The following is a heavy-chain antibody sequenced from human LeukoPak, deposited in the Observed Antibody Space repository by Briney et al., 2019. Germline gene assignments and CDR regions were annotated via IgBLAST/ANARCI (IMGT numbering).Heavy chain of an antibody. Sequence: PGGSLRLSCAASGFTFSSYWMSWVRQAPGKGLEWPANIKQDESEKYYADSAEGRFTISRDNAKNSVYLKMNSLRAEDSAVYYCARGLIAAAATGYYYSYGMDVWGQGTTVTVSS. J-gene: IGHJ6*02. V-gene: IGHV3-7*04. D-gene: IGHD6-13*01. CDR2: IKQDESEK. CDR1: GFTFSSYW. CDR3: ARGLIAAAATGYYYSYGMDV.